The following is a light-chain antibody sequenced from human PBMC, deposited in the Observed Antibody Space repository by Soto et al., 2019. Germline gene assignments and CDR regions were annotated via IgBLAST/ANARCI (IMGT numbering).Light chain of an antibody. Sequence: QSVLTQPAAVSGSPGQSIPISCTGTSSDVGGYNYVSWYQQHPGKAPKLMIYEVSNRPSGVSNRFSGSKSGNTASLTISGLQAEDEADYYCSSYTSSSTLPFVFGTGTKVTVL. V-gene: IGLV2-14*01. CDR1: SSDVGGYNY. CDR2: EVS. CDR3: SSYTSSSTLPFV. J-gene: IGLJ1*01.